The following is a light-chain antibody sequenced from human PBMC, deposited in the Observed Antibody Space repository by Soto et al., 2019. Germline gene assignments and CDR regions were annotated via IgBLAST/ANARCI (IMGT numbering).Light chain of an antibody. V-gene: IGKV1-39*01. CDR1: QTISSY. Sequence: DIEMTQSPSSLSASVGDRVTITCRASQTISSYLNWYHQKPGKAPKLLIYAVSNLQSGVPSRFSGSGSGTDFTLTISSLQPEDFATYYCQQNYNTPLTFGPGTKADIK. CDR3: QQNYNTPLT. CDR2: AVS. J-gene: IGKJ3*01.